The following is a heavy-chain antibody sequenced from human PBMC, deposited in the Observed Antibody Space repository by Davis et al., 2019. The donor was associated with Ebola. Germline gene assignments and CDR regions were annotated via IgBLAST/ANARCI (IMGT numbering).Heavy chain of an antibody. CDR3: AKNSDYGDYI. V-gene: IGHV3-21*01. Sequence: GESLKISCAASGFTFSSYSMNWVRQAPGKGLEWVSSISSSSSYIYHADSVKGRFTISRDNSKNTLYLQMNSLRAEDTAVYYCAKNSDYGDYIWGQGTLVTVSS. CDR2: ISSSSSYI. D-gene: IGHD4-17*01. J-gene: IGHJ4*02. CDR1: GFTFSSYS.